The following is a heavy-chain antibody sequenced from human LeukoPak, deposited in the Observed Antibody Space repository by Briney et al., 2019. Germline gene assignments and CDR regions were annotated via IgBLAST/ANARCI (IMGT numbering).Heavy chain of an antibody. CDR2: INPNSGGT. J-gene: IGHJ4*02. CDR3: ASALYSGYDLDY. D-gene: IGHD5-12*01. V-gene: IGHV1-2*02. CDR1: VYTFTGYY. Sequence: ASVKVSCKASVYTFTGYYMHWVRQAPGQGLEWVGWINPNSGGTNYAQKFQGRVTMTRDTSISTAYMELSRLRSDDTAVYYCASALYSGYDLDYWGQGTLVTVSS.